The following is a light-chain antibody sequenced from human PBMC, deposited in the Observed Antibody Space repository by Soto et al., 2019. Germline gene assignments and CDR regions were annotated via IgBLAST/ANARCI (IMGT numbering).Light chain of an antibody. J-gene: IGKJ1*01. CDR2: DAS. CDR1: QSVSSSY. Sequence: ETVLTQSPGPQSLSPGDRATLSCRASQSVSSSYLAWYQQKPGQAPRILIYDASRRATGIPDRFSGSGSGTDFTLTISRLEPEDFAVYYCQQYGSTPRTLGQGTKVDIK. CDR3: QQYGSTPRT. V-gene: IGKV3-20*01.